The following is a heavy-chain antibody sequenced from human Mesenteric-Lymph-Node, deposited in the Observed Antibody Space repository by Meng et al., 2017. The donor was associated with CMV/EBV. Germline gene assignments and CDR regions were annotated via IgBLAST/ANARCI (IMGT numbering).Heavy chain of an antibody. V-gene: IGHV5-51*01. Sequence: GEPPKISRKGSGYRFGSYWIGWVRKMPGKGLEWMGIIYPGDSDPRYSPSFQGQLTISADKPISTAYLQWNSLKASNTAMYYCARRLGYCSSTSCYFVYFDYWGQGTLVTVSS. CDR1: GYRFGSYW. CDR2: IYPGDSDP. D-gene: IGHD2-2*01. J-gene: IGHJ4*02. CDR3: ARRLGYCSSTSCYFVYFDY.